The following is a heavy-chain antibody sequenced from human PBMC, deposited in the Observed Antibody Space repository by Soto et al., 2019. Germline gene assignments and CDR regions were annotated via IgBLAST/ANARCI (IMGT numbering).Heavy chain of an antibody. Sequence: QVQLVQSGAEVKKPGSSVKVSCKASGGSFTSYAFSWVRQAPGQGLEWVGGITPIFGTPKYAQKFQGRVTISADRSTSTAYLDLTGLTSEDTAVYFWARDPRPHFSKWDSDVWFDTWGQGTLVIVSS. D-gene: IGHD1-26*01. J-gene: IGHJ5*02. CDR3: ARDPRPHFSKWDSDVWFDT. CDR1: GGSFTSYA. CDR2: ITPIFGTP. V-gene: IGHV1-69*06.